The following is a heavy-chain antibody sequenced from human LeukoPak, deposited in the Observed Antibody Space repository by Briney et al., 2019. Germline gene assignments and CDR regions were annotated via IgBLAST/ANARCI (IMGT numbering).Heavy chain of an antibody. CDR1: GGSFSDYN. CDR3: AGFCSSTTCPGGGWFDP. CDR2: INHSVST. Sequence: SSETLSLTCAVYGGSFSDYNWSWIRQPPGKGLECIGEINHSVSTNYNPSLKSPVTISLDTSKNQFSLKLSSVTAADTAVYYCAGFCSSTTCPGGGWFDPWGQGTLVTVSS. J-gene: IGHJ5*02. V-gene: IGHV4-34*01. D-gene: IGHD2-2*01.